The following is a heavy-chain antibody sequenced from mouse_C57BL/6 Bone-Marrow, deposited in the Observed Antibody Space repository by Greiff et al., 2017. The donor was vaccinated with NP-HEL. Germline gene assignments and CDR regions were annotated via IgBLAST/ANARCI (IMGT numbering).Heavy chain of an antibody. J-gene: IGHJ4*01. CDR3: AISMVTGESIGRGCIGY. D-gene: IGHD2-2*01. CDR2: ISSGSSTI. V-gene: IGHV5-17*01. CDR1: GFTFSDYG. Sequence: EVKLVESGGGLVKPGGSLKLSCAASGFTFSDYGMHWVRQAPEKGLEWVAYISSGSSTIYYADTVKGRFSISRDNAKNTLFLQMTRLRSEDTAMYYCAISMVTGESIGRGCIGYWGQGTSVTVSS.